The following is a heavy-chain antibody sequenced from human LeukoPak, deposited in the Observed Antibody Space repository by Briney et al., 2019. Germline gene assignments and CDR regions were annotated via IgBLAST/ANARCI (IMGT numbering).Heavy chain of an antibody. J-gene: IGHJ6*02. CDR1: GYTFTSYG. V-gene: IGHV1-18*01. CDR2: ISAYNGYT. D-gene: IGHD3-10*01. CDR3: VREVTMVRGVITFYHYNGMDV. Sequence: ASVKVSCKASGYTFTSYGISWVRQAPGQGLEWMGWISAYNGYTNYAQNFQGRVTMTTDASTSTAYMELRSLRSDDTAVYYCVREVTMVRGVITFYHYNGMDVWGQGTAITVSS.